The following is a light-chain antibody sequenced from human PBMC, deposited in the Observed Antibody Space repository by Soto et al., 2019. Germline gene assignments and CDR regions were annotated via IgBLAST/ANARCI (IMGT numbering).Light chain of an antibody. CDR3: QQHGSSPIT. CDR1: QSVSSN. CDR2: GAS. Sequence: EIVMTQSPATLSVSPGERATLSCRASQSVSSNLAWYQQKPGQAPRLLMYGASGRATGIPDRFSGSGSGTDFTLTISRLEPEDFAVYYCQQHGSSPITFGQGTRLEIK. J-gene: IGKJ5*01. V-gene: IGKV3-20*01.